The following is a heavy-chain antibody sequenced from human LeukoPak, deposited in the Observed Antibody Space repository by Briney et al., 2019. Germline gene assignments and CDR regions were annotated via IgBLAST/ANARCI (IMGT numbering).Heavy chain of an antibody. V-gene: IGHV3-30*03. CDR3: ARAPKNYYDSSGYIDY. J-gene: IGHJ4*02. CDR2: ISYDGSNK. CDR1: GFTFSSYG. Sequence: GRPLRLSCAASGFTFSSYGMHWVRQAPGKGLEWVAVISYDGSNKYYADSVKGRFTISRDNSKNTLYLQMNSLRAEDTAVYYCARAPKNYYDSSGYIDYWGQGTLVTVSS. D-gene: IGHD3-22*01.